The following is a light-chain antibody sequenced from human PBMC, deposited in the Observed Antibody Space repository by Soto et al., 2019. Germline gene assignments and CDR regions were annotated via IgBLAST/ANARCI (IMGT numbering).Light chain of an antibody. CDR2: KVS. CDR3: MQGTHWPRT. Sequence: DIVITQSPLSLPVTLGQPASISCRSSQSLVYSDVNTHLSCFQQRPGQSPRRLIYKVSNRDSGVPDRFSGSGSGTDFALKISRVEAEDVGVYYCMQGTHWPRTLGQGTKVDIK. V-gene: IGKV2-30*01. J-gene: IGKJ1*01. CDR1: QSLVYSDVNTH.